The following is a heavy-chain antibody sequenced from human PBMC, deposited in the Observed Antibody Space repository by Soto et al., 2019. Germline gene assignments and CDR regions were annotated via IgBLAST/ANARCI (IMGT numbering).Heavy chain of an antibody. D-gene: IGHD3-22*01. Sequence: QVRLQESGPGRVKPSQTLSLTCSVSGGSIRSGDYYWSWIRQPPGKGLEWIGYIYYGGSTYYTPSLESRLTITIDTSKNQFSLQLSSVTAADTAVYYCARDRGALGFYDSGGYYSYGMDVWGQGTTVTVSS. CDR2: IYYGGST. CDR3: ARDRGALGFYDSGGYYSYGMDV. J-gene: IGHJ6*02. CDR1: GGSIRSGDYY. V-gene: IGHV4-30-4*01.